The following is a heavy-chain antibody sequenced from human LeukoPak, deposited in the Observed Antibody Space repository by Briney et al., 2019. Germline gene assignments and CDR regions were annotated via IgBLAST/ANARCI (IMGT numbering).Heavy chain of an antibody. D-gene: IGHD6-19*01. V-gene: IGHV3-74*01. CDR2: INTDRNVT. CDR3: ATKQWLAPPPDS. CDR1: GFTFSKFW. J-gene: IGHJ4*02. Sequence: GGSLRLSCAASGFTFSKFWMLWVRQAPGKGLESVSRINTDRNVTTYADSVKGRFTVSRDNADNTMYLEMNSVRDEDTAVYYCATKQWLAPPPDSWGQGTPVTVSS.